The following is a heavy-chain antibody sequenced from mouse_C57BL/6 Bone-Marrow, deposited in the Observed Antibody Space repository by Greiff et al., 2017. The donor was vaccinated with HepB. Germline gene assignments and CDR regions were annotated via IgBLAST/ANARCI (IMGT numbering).Heavy chain of an antibody. CDR1: GYAFSSYW. D-gene: IGHD1-1*01. CDR3: ARGVTTVVATDYFDY. CDR2: IYPGDGDT. Sequence: LQESGAELVKPGASVKISCKASGYAFSSYWMNWVKQRPGKGLEWIGQIYPGDGDTNYNGKFKGKATLTADKSSSTAYMQLSSLTSEDSAVYFCARGVTTVVATDYFDYWGQGTTLTVSS. V-gene: IGHV1-80*01. J-gene: IGHJ2*01.